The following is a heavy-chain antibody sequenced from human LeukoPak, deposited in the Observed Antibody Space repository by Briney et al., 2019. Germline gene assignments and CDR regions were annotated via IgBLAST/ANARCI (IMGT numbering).Heavy chain of an antibody. V-gene: IGHV3-48*03. J-gene: IGHJ4*01. CDR3: AKGSQY. Sequence: PGGSLRLSCAASGFTFSSYEMNWVRQAPGKGLEWVSYISSSGSIIYYTDFVKGRFTISRDNGRNSLYLQMNGLRVEDTALYYCAKGSQYWGQGTLVTVSA. CDR2: ISSSGSII. CDR1: GFTFSSYE.